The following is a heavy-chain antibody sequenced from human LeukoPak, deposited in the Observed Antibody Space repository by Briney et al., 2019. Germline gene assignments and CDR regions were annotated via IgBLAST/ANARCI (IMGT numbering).Heavy chain of an antibody. CDR1: GGSISSGSYC. J-gene: IGHJ2*01. V-gene: IGHV4-61*10. CDR2: IYISGST. Sequence: SETLSLTCNVSGGSISSGSYCWSWIRQPAGKGLEWIGHIYISGSTNYNPSLKSRVTISVDTSKNQFSLKLSSVTAADTAVYYCARGDEGLYWYFDLWGRGTLVTVSS. CDR3: ARGDEGLYWYFDL.